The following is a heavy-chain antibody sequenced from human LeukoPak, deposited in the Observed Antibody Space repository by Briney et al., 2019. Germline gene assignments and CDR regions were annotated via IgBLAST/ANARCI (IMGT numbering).Heavy chain of an antibody. V-gene: IGHV3-11*04. Sequence: GGSLRLSCAASGFTFSDYYMSWIRQAPGKGLEWASYISSSGSTIYYADSVKGRFTISRDDAKNSVDLHMDSLRVEDTALYYCARTRNRRFDHWGQGTLVTVSS. CDR3: ARTRNRRFDH. J-gene: IGHJ5*02. CDR2: ISSSGSTI. CDR1: GFTFSDYY. D-gene: IGHD1/OR15-1a*01.